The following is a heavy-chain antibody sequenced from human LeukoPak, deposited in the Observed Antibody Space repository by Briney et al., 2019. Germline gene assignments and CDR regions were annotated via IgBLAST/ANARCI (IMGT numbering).Heavy chain of an antibody. CDR3: TRYIAAAGIYFDY. CDR1: GFTFSNYA. Sequence: PGGSLRLSCAAAGFTFSNYALSWVRQAPGKGLEWVGFIRSKAYGGTPDYAASVKGRFTISRDDSKSIAYLQMSSLKTEDTAVYYCTRYIAAAGIYFDYWGQGTLLTVSS. D-gene: IGHD6-13*01. CDR2: IRSKAYGGTP. V-gene: IGHV3-49*04. J-gene: IGHJ4*02.